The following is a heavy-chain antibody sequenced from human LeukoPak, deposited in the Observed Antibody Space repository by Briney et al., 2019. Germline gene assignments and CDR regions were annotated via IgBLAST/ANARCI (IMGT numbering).Heavy chain of an antibody. CDR1: GGSISSGDYY. Sequence: SETLSLTCTVSGGSISSGDYYWSWIRQPPGKGLEWIGYIYYSGSTYYNPSLKSRVTISVDTSKNQFSLKLSSVTAADTAVYYCARVRYDSSGYYSGGTAVFDYWGQGTLVTVSS. V-gene: IGHV4-30-4*01. CDR2: IYYSGST. CDR3: ARVRYDSSGYYSGGTAVFDY. D-gene: IGHD3-22*01. J-gene: IGHJ4*02.